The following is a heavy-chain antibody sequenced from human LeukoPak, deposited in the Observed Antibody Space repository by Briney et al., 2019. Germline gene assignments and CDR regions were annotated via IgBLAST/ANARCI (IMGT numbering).Heavy chain of an antibody. Sequence: PGGSLRLSCAASGFTFSSYAMHWVRQAPGKGLEWVAVISYDGSNKYYADSVKGRFTISRDNSKNTLYLQMDSLRAEDTAVYYCARAPKKVRGYGMDVWGQGTTVTVSS. CDR3: ARAPKKVRGYGMDV. V-gene: IGHV3-30*04. CDR2: ISYDGSNK. J-gene: IGHJ6*02. D-gene: IGHD3-10*01. CDR1: GFTFSSYA.